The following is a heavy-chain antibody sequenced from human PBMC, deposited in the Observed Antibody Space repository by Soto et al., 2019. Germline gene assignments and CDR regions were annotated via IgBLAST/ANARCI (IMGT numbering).Heavy chain of an antibody. V-gene: IGHV1-69*01. CDR3: ARVENTIFGVANYYYYGMDV. J-gene: IGHJ6*02. CDR2: IIPIFGTA. D-gene: IGHD3-3*01. CDR1: GGTFSSYA. Sequence: VKVSCKASGGTFSSYAISWVRQAPGQGLEWMGGIIPIFGTANYAQKFQGRVTITADESTSTAYMELSSLRSEDTAVYYCARVENTIFGVANYYYYGMDVWGQGTTVTVSS.